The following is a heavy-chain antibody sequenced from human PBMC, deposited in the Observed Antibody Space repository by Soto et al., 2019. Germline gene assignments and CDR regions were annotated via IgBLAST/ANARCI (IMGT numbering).Heavy chain of an antibody. CDR3: ASHTGLGPIQFEC. Sequence: GESRKISCQVFVYTFTSYWITWVRQMRVRGLEWMGRIDPSNSFTDYNPSFEGHVILSVDLYVSTAYLHWSGLKPSDTAVYYCASHTGLGPIQFECWGKGTKVTASS. V-gene: IGHV5-10-1*01. CDR1: VYTFTSYW. CDR2: IDPSNSFT. J-gene: IGHJ4*02.